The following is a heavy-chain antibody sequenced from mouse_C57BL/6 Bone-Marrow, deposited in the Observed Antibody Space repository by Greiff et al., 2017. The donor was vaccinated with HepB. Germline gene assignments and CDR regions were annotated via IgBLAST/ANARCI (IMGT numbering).Heavy chain of an antibody. J-gene: IGHJ1*03. CDR3: ARPDYSNPHWYFDV. CDR1: GYTFTSYT. Sequence: VQLQQSGAELARPGASVKMSCKASGYTFTSYTMHWVKQRPGQGLEWIGYINPSSGYTKYNQKFKDKATLTADKSSSTAYMQLSSLTSEDSAVYYCARPDYSNPHWYFDVWGTGTTVTVSS. V-gene: IGHV1-4*01. D-gene: IGHD2-5*01. CDR2: INPSSGYT.